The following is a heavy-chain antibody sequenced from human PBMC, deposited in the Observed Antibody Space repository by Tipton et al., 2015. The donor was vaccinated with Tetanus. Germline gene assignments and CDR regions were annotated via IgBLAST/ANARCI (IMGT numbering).Heavy chain of an antibody. CDR3: ARGLTSPSMGVWFDP. CDR2: INHSGST. J-gene: IGHJ5*02. D-gene: IGHD2-2*01. V-gene: IGHV4-34*01. Sequence: AGLVKPSETPSLTCAVYGGSFSGYNWSWIRQPPGKGLEWIGDINHSGSTNYSPSLKSRVTISVDTSKNQFSLNLNSVTAADTAIYYCARGLTSPSMGVWFDPWGQGTLVTVSS. CDR1: GGSFSGYN.